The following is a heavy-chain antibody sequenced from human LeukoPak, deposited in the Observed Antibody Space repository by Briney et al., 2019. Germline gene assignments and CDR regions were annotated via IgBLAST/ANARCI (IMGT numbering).Heavy chain of an antibody. J-gene: IGHJ5*02. V-gene: IGHV5-51*01. CDR1: GYTFTRYW. CDR3: ARGWVNNWFDP. Sequence: GESLKISCKGSGYTFTRYWIGWVRQTPGKGLEWLGIIFPGDSDTRYSPSFQGQVTISADKSISTAYLQWSSLRASDTAMYYCARGWVNNWFDPWGQGTLVTVSS. CDR2: IFPGDSDT. D-gene: IGHD6-19*01.